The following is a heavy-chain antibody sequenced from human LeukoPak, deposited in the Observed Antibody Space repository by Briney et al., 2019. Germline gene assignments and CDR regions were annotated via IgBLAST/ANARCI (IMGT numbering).Heavy chain of an antibody. V-gene: IGHV4-59*01. Sequence: SETLSLTCTVSGGSISSSYWSWIRQPPGKGLEWIGCIYYTGSSNYNPSLKSRITISVDTSKNQFSLQLSSVTAADTAVYYCARNLYDSSGYYSFGAFDIWGQGTMVTASS. CDR3: ARNLYDSSGYYSFGAFDI. D-gene: IGHD3-22*01. CDR2: IYYTGSS. J-gene: IGHJ3*02. CDR1: GGSISSSY.